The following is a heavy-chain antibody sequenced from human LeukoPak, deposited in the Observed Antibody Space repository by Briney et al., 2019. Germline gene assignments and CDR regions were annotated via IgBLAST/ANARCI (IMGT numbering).Heavy chain of an antibody. CDR3: ARDDCSGGSCYFDY. Sequence: GASVKVSCKASGYTFTSYAMHWVRQAPGQRLEWMGWINAGNGNTKYSQKFQGRDTITRDTSASTAYMELSSLRSEDTAVYYCARDDCSGGSCYFDYWGQGTLVTVSS. CDR1: GYTFTSYA. V-gene: IGHV1-3*01. J-gene: IGHJ4*02. CDR2: INAGNGNT. D-gene: IGHD2-15*01.